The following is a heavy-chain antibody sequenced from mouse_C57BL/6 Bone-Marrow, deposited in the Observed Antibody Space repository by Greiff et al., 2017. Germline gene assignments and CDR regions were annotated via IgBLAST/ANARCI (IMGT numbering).Heavy chain of an antibody. CDR1: GYTFTSYW. D-gene: IGHD1-1*01. CDR2: INPSNGGT. J-gene: IGHJ2*01. CDR3: AREGITTVLATLDFDY. Sequence: VKLQQPGTELVKPGASVKLSCKASGYTFTSYWMHWVKQRPGQGLEWIGNINPSNGGTNYNEKFKSKATLTVDKSSSTAYMQLSSLTSEDSAVYYCAREGITTVLATLDFDYWGQGTTLTVSS. V-gene: IGHV1-53*01.